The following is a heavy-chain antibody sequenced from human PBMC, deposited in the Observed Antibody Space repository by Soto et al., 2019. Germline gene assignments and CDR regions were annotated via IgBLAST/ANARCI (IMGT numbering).Heavy chain of an antibody. D-gene: IGHD3-10*01. Sequence: GGSLRLSCAASGFTFSIYAMTWVRQSPGKGLEWVSSMSRTGDNTYYADSVKGRFTISRDDSKNTVYLQMDSLSAEDTAIYYCARDSSGGPTDFDYWGQGALVTVSS. CDR1: GFTFSIYA. J-gene: IGHJ4*02. CDR3: ARDSSGGPTDFDY. V-gene: IGHV3-23*01. CDR2: MSRTGDNT.